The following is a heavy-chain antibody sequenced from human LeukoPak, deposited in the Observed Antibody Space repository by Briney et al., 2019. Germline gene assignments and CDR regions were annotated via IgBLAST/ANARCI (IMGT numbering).Heavy chain of an antibody. J-gene: IGHJ4*02. CDR3: ARATFSSGWRALDY. CDR2: IYYIGST. D-gene: IGHD6-19*01. V-gene: IGHV4-59*01. Sequence: SETLSLTCTVSGGSISSYYWSWIRQPPGKGLEWLGYIYYIGSTNYNPSPKSRVTMSVDTSKNRFSLKLSSVTAADTAVYYCARATFSSGWRALDYWGQGTLVTVSS. CDR1: GGSISSYY.